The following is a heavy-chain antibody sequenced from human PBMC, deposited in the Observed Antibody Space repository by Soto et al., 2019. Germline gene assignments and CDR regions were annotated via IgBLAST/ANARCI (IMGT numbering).Heavy chain of an antibody. J-gene: IGHJ6*02. CDR3: ARQYRGWLQQNYYYYGMDV. CDR1: GYTFTSYG. D-gene: IGHD5-12*01. CDR2: ISAYNGNT. V-gene: IGHV1-18*01. Sequence: GASVKVSCKASGYTFTSYGISWVRQAPGQGLEWMGWISAYNGNTNYAQKLQGRVTMTTDTSTSTAYMELRSLRSDDTAVYYCARQYRGWLQQNYYYYGMDVWGQGTTVTVSS.